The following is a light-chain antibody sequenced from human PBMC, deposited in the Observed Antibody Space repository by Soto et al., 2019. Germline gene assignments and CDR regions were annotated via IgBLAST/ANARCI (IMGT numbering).Light chain of an antibody. J-gene: IGKJ5*01. V-gene: IGKV3D-20*02. CDR1: QSVSSSY. Sequence: EIVMTQSPATLSVSPGERATLSCRASQSVSSSYLAWYQQKPGQAPRLLIYGASSRATGIPARFSGSGSGTEFTLTISSLEPEDFAVYYCQQRSNWPITFGQGTRLEIK. CDR2: GAS. CDR3: QQRSNWPIT.